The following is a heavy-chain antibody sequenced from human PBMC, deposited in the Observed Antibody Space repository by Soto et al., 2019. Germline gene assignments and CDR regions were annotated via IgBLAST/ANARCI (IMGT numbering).Heavy chain of an antibody. Sequence: SETLYLTCAVSGSSISSGGYSWSWIRQPPGKGLEWIGYIYHSGSTYYNPSLKSRVTISVDRSKNQFSLKLSSVTAADTAVYYCARASTTVTTLDYWGQGTLVTVS. CDR2: IYHSGST. CDR1: GSSISSGGYS. CDR3: ARASTTVTTLDY. V-gene: IGHV4-30-2*01. J-gene: IGHJ4*02. D-gene: IGHD4-17*01.